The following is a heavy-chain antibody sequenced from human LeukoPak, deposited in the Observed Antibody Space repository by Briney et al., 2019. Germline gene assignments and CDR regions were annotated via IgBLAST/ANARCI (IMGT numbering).Heavy chain of an antibody. CDR2: MNPNSGNT. CDR3: ARRGALGSAAAGDYYYYYYMDV. Sequence: ASVKVSCKASGYTFTSYDINWVRQATGQGLEWMGWMNPNSGNTGYAQKFQGRVTMTRDMSTSTVYMELSSLRSEDTAVYYCARRGALGSAAAGDYYYYYYMDVWGKGTTVTVSS. CDR1: GYTFTSYD. J-gene: IGHJ6*03. D-gene: IGHD6-13*01. V-gene: IGHV1-8*01.